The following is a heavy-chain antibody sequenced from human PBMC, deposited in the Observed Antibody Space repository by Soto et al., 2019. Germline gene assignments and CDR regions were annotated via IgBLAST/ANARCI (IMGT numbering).Heavy chain of an antibody. CDR2: IHRDEIEK. Sequence: GGSLRLSCAASTFPFSTYWMTWVRQAPGKGLEWVANIHRDEIEKYYMDSVKGRFTISRDNAKNSLYLQMTSLRAEDTAVYYCRGGNALDVWGQGTTVTVSS. CDR1: TFPFSTYW. CDR3: RGGNALDV. V-gene: IGHV3-7*01. J-gene: IGHJ6*02.